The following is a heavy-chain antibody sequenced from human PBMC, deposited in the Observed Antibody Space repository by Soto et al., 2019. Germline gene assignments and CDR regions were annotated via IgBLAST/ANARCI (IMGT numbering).Heavy chain of an antibody. Sequence: SETLSLTCTVSGVSISSNDYYWGWVRQPPGKGLEWIGSLHYSGSTYYNPSLKSRVTISVDTSKNQFSLRVISVTAADTAVYSAARAPDCSTTRSSPGWFDPPGQRTPVTVYS. J-gene: IGHJ5*02. CDR2: LHYSGST. V-gene: IGHV4-39*01. CDR1: GVSISSNDYY. CDR3: ARAPDCSTTRSSPGWFDP. D-gene: IGHD2-2*01.